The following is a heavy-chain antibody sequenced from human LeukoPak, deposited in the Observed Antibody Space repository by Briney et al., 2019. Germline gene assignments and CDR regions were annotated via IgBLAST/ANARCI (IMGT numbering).Heavy chain of an antibody. CDR3: VGCNIAAADSYYFDD. Sequence: GASVKVSCKASGGTFSSYAISWVRQAPGHGREWMGRIIPILGIANYAQMFQGRVAISADKSTSTDYMELSSLRSEDTAVYYCVGCNIAAADSYYFDDWGQGTLVTVSS. CDR2: IIPILGIA. J-gene: IGHJ4*02. CDR1: GGTFSSYA. D-gene: IGHD6-13*01. V-gene: IGHV1-69*04.